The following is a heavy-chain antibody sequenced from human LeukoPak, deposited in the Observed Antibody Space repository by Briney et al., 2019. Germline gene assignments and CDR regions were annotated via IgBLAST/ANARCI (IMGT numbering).Heavy chain of an antibody. CDR1: GFAFDDYG. D-gene: IGHD3-22*01. CDR2: INWNGGST. J-gene: IGHJ4*02. Sequence: GGSLRLSCAASGFAFDDYGMSWVRQAPGKGLEWVSGINWNGGSTGYADSVKGRFTISRDNAKNSLYLQMNSLRAEDTALYYCARDRDGGSGYGRYFDYWGQGTLVTVSS. V-gene: IGHV3-20*04. CDR3: ARDRDGGSGYGRYFDY.